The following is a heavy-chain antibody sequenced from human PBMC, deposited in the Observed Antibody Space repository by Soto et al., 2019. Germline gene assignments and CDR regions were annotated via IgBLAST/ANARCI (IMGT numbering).Heavy chain of an antibody. V-gene: IGHV1-69*06. CDR1: GGTFSSYA. Sequence: SVKVSCKASGGTFSSYAISWVRQAPGQGLEWMGGIIPIFGTANYAQKFQGRVTITADKSTSTAYMELSSLRSEDTAVYYCARGNVHADTTYYYGLDGWGQGTTVTVSS. CDR2: IIPIFGTA. CDR3: ARGNVHADTTYYYGLDG. D-gene: IGHD1-1*01. J-gene: IGHJ6*02.